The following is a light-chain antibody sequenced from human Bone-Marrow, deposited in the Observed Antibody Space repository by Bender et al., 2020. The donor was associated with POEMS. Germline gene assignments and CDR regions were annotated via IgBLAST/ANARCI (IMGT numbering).Light chain of an antibody. J-gene: IGLJ3*02. CDR3: CAYAGSRTFVL. CDR2: EVS. Sequence: QSALTQPASVSGSPGQSITISCTGSSTDVGSYNLVSWYQQHPGTAPKLLLYEVSKRPSGISDRFSGSKSGSKASLTISGLQADDEGDYYCCAYAGSRTFVLFGGGTKLTVL. V-gene: IGLV2-23*02. CDR1: STDVGSYNL.